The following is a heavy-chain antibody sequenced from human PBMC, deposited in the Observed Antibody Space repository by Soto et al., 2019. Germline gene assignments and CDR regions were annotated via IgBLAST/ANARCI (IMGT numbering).Heavy chain of an antibody. D-gene: IGHD6-19*01. CDR3: ARAVAVPADFDY. CDR1: GYTFTGYA. V-gene: IGHV1-3*05. CDR2: INAGNGNT. Sequence: QVQLVQSGAEEKKPGASVKGSCKASGYTFTGYAMHWVRQAPGQRLEWMGWINAGNGNTKYSQKFQGRVTITRYTSASAAYMELSSLSSEDTAVYYCARAVAVPADFDYWGQGTLVTVSS. J-gene: IGHJ4*02.